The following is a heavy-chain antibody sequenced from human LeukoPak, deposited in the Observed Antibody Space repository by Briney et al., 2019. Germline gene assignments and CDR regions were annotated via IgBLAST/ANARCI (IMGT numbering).Heavy chain of an antibody. D-gene: IGHD3-10*01. CDR3: ARELGRRGIDY. CDR2: TYYRSKWFN. Sequence: SQTLSLTCAISGDSVSSNSATWTFIRQSPSRGLEWLGRTYYRSKWFNEYAVSVKSRITINTDTSKNQFSLQLTSVTPEDTAMYFCARELGRRGIDYWGQGTLVTVSS. CDR1: GDSVSSNSAT. V-gene: IGHV6-1*01. J-gene: IGHJ4*02.